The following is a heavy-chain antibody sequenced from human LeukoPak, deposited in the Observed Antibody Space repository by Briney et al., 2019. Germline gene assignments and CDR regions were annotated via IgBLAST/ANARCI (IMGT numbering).Heavy chain of an antibody. CDR2: ICYSDST. J-gene: IGHJ4*02. Sequence: SETLSLTCTVSGGSISSCYWSWIRQPPGKGLEWIGYICYSDSTYYNPSLKSRVTISIDTSKNQFSLKLNSVTAADTAVYYCASHSGGYAYWGQGTLVTVSS. V-gene: IGHV4-59*12. CDR1: GGSISSCY. CDR3: ASHSGGYAY. D-gene: IGHD5-12*01.